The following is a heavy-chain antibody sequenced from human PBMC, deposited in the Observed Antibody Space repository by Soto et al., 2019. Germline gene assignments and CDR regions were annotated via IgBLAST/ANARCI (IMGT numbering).Heavy chain of an antibody. CDR1: GFTFSSYG. CDR2: ISYDGSNK. Sequence: GGSLRLSCAASGFTFSSYGMHWVRQAPGKGLEWVAVISYDGSNKYYADSVKGRFTISRDNSKNTLYLQMNSLRAEDTAVYYCANVRYSYGYGPLDYWGQGTLVTVSS. CDR3: ANVRYSYGYGPLDY. V-gene: IGHV3-30*18. D-gene: IGHD5-18*01. J-gene: IGHJ4*02.